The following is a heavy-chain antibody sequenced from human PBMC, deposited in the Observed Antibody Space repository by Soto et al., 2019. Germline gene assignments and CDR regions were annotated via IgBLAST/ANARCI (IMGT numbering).Heavy chain of an antibody. CDR2: INTYNGMT. Sequence: QVQLVQSGGEVKKPGASVTASCKASGYTFINYHITWVRQAPGQGLEWMAWINTYNGMTDYAQRFQGRVTMTRDTSTSTAHMELRNLGSDDTAVYFCAKSPRGEMATDWGQGTLVTVSS. CDR1: GYTFINYH. V-gene: IGHV1-18*01. CDR3: AKSPRGEMATD. D-gene: IGHD5-12*01. J-gene: IGHJ4*02.